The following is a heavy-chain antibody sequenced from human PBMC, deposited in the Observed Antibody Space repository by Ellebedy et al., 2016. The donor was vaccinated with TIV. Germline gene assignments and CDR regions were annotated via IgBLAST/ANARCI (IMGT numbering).Heavy chain of an antibody. J-gene: IGHJ6*02. D-gene: IGHD5-18*01. CDR2: IIPIVGIT. CDR1: GGTLRRYG. CDR3: ARAWDTGMAPNYYYGMDV. Sequence: AASVKVSCKASGGTLRRYGISWVRQAPGLGLEWMGRIIPIVGITIYAQKFQDRVTITEDNFTNTVYMEMSSLRSEDTAVYYCARAWDTGMAPNYYYGMDVWGQGTTVTVSS. V-gene: IGHV1-69*04.